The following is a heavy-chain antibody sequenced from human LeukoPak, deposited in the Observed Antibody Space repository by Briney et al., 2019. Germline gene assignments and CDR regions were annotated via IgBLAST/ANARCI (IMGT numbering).Heavy chain of an antibody. V-gene: IGHV1-2*02. J-gene: IGHJ6*02. CDR3: ARDSGYDILTGSDYYYGMDV. D-gene: IGHD3-9*01. Sequence: ASVKVSCKASGYTFTGYYMHWVRQAPGQGLEWTAWVTPNSGGTNYAQKFQGRVTVTRDTSITTDYMELSSLRSDDTAVYYCARDSGYDILTGSDYYYGMDVWGQGTTVTVSS. CDR2: VTPNSGGT. CDR1: GYTFTGYY.